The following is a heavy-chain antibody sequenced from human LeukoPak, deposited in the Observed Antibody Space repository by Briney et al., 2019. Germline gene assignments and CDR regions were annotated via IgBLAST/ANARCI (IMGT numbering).Heavy chain of an antibody. V-gene: IGHV1-46*01. CDR3: ARQKVEWELLPWSAFDI. Sequence: ASVKVSCKASGYTFTTYYMHWVRQAPGQGLEWMGIINPSGGSTTYAQKCQGRVTMTRDTSTSTVYMDLSSLRSEDTAVYYCARQKVEWELLPWSAFDIWGQGTMVTVS. J-gene: IGHJ3*02. CDR1: GYTFTTYY. D-gene: IGHD1-26*01. CDR2: INPSGGST.